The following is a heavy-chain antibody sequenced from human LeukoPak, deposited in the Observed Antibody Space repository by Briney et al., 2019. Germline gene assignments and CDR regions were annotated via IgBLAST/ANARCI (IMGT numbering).Heavy chain of an antibody. D-gene: IGHD2-2*01. CDR1: GGSIRSYY. CDR2: IYYSGST. CDR3: ARREGYCSSTSCYNWLDP. V-gene: IGHV4-59*08. J-gene: IGHJ5*02. Sequence: PSETLSLTCTVSGGSIRSYYWSWIRQPPGKGLEWIGYIYYSGSTNYNPSLKSRVTISVDTSKNQFSLKLSSVTAADTAVYYCARREGYCSSTSCYNWLDPWGQGTLVTVSS.